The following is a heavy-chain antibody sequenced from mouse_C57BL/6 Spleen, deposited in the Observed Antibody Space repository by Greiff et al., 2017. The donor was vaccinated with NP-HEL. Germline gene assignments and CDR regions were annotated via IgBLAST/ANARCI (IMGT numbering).Heavy chain of an antibody. CDR3: ARSSLYHAYFDY. J-gene: IGHJ2*01. D-gene: IGHD2-1*01. Sequence: EVKLVESGGGLVQPGGSLSLSCAASGFTFTDYYMSWVRQPPGKALEWLGFIRNKANGYTTEYSASVKGRFTISRDNSQSILYLQMNALRAEDSATYYCARSSLYHAYFDYWGQGTTLTVSS. V-gene: IGHV7-3*01. CDR2: IRNKANGYTT. CDR1: GFTFTDYY.